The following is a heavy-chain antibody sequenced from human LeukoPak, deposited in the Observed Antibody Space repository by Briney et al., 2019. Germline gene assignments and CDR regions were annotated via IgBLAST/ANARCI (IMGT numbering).Heavy chain of an antibody. CDR2: ISDNGGGT. CDR3: AKERSTVGTPLFDN. D-gene: IGHD2-15*01. Sequence: GGSLRLSCAAAGFSFGSYAMSWVRQAPGRGLEWVSGISDNGGGTYYGDSVKGRFTISRDNSKNMLYLQMNGLRTEDTALYYCAKERSTVGTPLFDNWGQGILVTVSS. CDR1: GFSFGSYA. V-gene: IGHV3-23*01. J-gene: IGHJ4*02.